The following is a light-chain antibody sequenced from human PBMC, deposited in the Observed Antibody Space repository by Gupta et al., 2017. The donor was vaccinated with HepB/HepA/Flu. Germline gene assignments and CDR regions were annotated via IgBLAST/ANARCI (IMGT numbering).Light chain of an antibody. J-gene: IGKJ4*01. CDR1: QSISNN. CDR2: DAS. Sequence: TQSPATLSLSPGEIATLSCRASQSISNNLAWYQQKPGQPPRLLIYDASNRATGIPARFSGSGSGTDFTLTISSLEPEDFVVYYCQEYSKWAPTFGGGTKVELK. CDR3: QEYSKWAPT. V-gene: IGKV3-11*01.